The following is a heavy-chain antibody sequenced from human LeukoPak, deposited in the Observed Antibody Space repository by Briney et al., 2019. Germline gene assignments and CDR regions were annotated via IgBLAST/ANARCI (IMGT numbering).Heavy chain of an antibody. CDR2: IYYSGST. J-gene: IGHJ5*02. Sequence: SETLSLTCTVSGGSISSYYWSWIRQPPGKGLEWIGYIYYSGSTNYNPSPKSRVTISVDRSENQFSLKLSSVTAADTAVYYCARGTGGQWLVNWFDPWGQGTLVTVSS. CDR1: GGSISSYY. CDR3: ARGTGGQWLVNWFDP. V-gene: IGHV4-59*12. D-gene: IGHD6-19*01.